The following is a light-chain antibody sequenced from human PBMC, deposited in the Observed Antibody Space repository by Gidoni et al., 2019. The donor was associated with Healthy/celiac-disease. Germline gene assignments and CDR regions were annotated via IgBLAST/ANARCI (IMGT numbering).Light chain of an antibody. CDR1: QDISNY. V-gene: IGKV1-33*01. J-gene: IGKJ4*01. Sequence: DIQMTQSPSSLSASVGERVTITCQASQDISNYFNWYQQKPGKAPKLLIYDASNLETGVPSRFSGSGSGKDFTFTISSLQPEDIATYYCQQYDNLLTFGGGTKVEIK. CDR2: DAS. CDR3: QQYDNLLT.